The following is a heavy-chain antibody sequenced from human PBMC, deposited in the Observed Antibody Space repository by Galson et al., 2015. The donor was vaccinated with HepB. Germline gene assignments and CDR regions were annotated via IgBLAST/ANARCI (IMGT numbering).Heavy chain of an antibody. CDR1: GFTFSSYA. CDR3: ATADYGDYVENVGDY. J-gene: IGHJ4*02. V-gene: IGHV3-30-3*01. D-gene: IGHD4-17*01. Sequence: SLRLSCAASGFTFSSYAMHWVRQAPGKGLEWVAVISYDGSNKYYADSVKGRFTISRDNSKNTLYLQMNSLRAEDTAVYYCATADYGDYVENVGDYWGQGTLVTVSS. CDR2: ISYDGSNK.